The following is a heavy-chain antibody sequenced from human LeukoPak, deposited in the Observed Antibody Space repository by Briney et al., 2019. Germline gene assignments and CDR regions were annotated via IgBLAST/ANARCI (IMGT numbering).Heavy chain of an antibody. CDR3: ARGFISGSRYYFYGMDV. V-gene: IGHV3-53*01. CDR2: IYTGAGT. CDR1: GFTFSNAW. J-gene: IGHJ6*02. D-gene: IGHD3-10*01. Sequence: GGSLRLSCAASGFTFSNAWMSWVRQAPGKGLEWVSLIYTGAGTYYADSVKGRFTISRDDSKNTLYLQMNSLRAEDTAVYYCARGFISGSRYYFYGMDVWGQGTTVTVSS.